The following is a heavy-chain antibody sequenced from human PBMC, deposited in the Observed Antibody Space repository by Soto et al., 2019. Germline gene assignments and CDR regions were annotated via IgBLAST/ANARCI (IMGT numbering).Heavy chain of an antibody. Sequence: QVQLVQSGAEVKKPGSSVKVSCKASGGTFSSYTISWVRQAPGQRLGWMGRIIPILGIAKYAQKFQGSVTITADECTSTAYRELSSLRSEDTAVYSCARDGYYGSGSKSWNGFDTWGQGTLVTVGS. CDR1: GGTFSSYT. CDR3: ARDGYYGSGSKSWNGFDT. V-gene: IGHV1-69*08. CDR2: IIPILGIA. J-gene: IGHJ5*02. D-gene: IGHD3-10*01.